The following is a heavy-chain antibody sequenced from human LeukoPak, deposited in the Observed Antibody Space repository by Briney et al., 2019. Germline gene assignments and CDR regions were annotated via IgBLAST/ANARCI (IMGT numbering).Heavy chain of an antibody. CDR3: ARAPNYYYGDFDY. Sequence: GASVKVSCKASGGTFSSYAISWVRQAPGQGLEWMGGIISIFGTANYAQKFQGRVTITADESTSTAYMELSSLRSEDTAVYYCARAPNYYYGDFDYWGQGTLVTVSS. CDR2: IISIFGTA. V-gene: IGHV1-69*13. CDR1: GGTFSSYA. J-gene: IGHJ4*02. D-gene: IGHD3-10*01.